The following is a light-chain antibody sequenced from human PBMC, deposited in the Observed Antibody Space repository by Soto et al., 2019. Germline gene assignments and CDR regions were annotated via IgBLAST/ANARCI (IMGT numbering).Light chain of an antibody. J-gene: IGKJ1*01. Sequence: IQLTQSPSSLSASVGDRVTITCRASQSISSWFAWYQQKPGKAPKLLIYKASSLESGVPSRFSGSGSGTEFTLTISSLQPDDFATYYCQQYKTYWTFGPGTKVDI. CDR2: KAS. CDR3: QQYKTYWT. CDR1: QSISSW. V-gene: IGKV1-5*03.